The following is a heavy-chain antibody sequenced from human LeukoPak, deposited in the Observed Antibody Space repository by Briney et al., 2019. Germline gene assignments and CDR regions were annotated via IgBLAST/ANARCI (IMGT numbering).Heavy chain of an antibody. CDR2: INEDGGAK. V-gene: IGHV3-7*01. CDR3: ARDPPDTTRAAFDI. CDR1: GFALSDYW. J-gene: IGHJ3*02. Sequence: GGSLRLSCAASGFALSDYWMTWVRQAPGKGLEWVADINEDGGAKHYVDSVKGRFTISRDNAKNSLYLQMNSLRAEDTAVYYCARDPPDTTRAAFDIWGQGTMVTVSS. D-gene: IGHD5-18*01.